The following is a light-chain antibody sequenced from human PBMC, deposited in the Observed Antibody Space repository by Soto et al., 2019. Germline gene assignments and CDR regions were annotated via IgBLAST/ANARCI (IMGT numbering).Light chain of an antibody. CDR2: GAS. Sequence: EIVLTQSPGTLSLSPGERATLSCRASQTVSSSYLAWYQQKPGQAPRLLIYGASTRATGIPGRFSGSASGTDFTLTISRLEPEDFATYYCLQHYNFSWTFGQGTKVDIK. CDR3: LQHYNFSWT. CDR1: QTVSSSY. V-gene: IGKV3-20*01. J-gene: IGKJ1*01.